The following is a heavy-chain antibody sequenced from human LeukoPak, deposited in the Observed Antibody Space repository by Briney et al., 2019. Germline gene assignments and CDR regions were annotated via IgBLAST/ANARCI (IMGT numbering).Heavy chain of an antibody. CDR3: ARGKPGVGASLDY. Sequence: GGSLRLSCAASGFTFSTYNMNWVRQAPGKGLEWVSSISSSSSYIYYADSVRGRFTISRDNARNSLHLQMNSLRAEDTAVYYCARGKPGVGASLDYWGQGSLVAVSS. CDR1: GFTFSTYN. D-gene: IGHD1-26*01. CDR2: ISSSSSYI. V-gene: IGHV3-21*01. J-gene: IGHJ4*02.